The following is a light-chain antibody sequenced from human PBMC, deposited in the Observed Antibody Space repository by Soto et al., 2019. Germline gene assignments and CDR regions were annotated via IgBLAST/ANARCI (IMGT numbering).Light chain of an antibody. J-gene: IGKJ2*01. CDR2: AAS. CDR3: QQLNSYPQIT. Sequence: DIQLTQSPSFLSASVGDRVTITCRASQGISSYLAWYQQKPGKAPQLLIYAASTLEGGVPSRFSGSGSGTEFSLTFSSLQPEDFATYYCQQLNSYPQITFGQGTKLEIK. V-gene: IGKV1-9*01. CDR1: QGISSY.